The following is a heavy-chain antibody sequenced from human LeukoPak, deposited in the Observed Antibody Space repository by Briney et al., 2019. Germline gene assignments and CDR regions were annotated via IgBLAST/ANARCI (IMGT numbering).Heavy chain of an antibody. CDR3: ARSGGYYDSSGYYFWFDP. D-gene: IGHD3-22*01. Sequence: SETLSLTCTVSGGSISSYYWAWIRQPPGKGLEWIGSIHYSGSTYYNPSLQSRVTISIDTSKNQFSLKLRFVTAADTAVYYCARSGGYYDSSGYYFWFDPWGQGTLVTVSS. J-gene: IGHJ5*02. V-gene: IGHV4-39*07. CDR2: IHYSGST. CDR1: GGSISSYY.